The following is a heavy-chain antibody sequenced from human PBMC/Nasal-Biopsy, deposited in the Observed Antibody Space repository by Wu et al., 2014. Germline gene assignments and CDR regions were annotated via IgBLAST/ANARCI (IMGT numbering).Heavy chain of an antibody. V-gene: IGHV3-74*01. J-gene: IGHJ6*02. Sequence: LRLSCAASGFTFTNYWMYWVRHIPGKGLVWVSRINDDGSDTDYADSVEGRFTISRDNAKNTLFLQMNNLRAADTAVYYCARDLGSSGSDYDSHNYHGMDVWGLGTTVTVS. CDR2: INDDGSDT. CDR3: ARDLGSSGSDYDSHNYHGMDV. D-gene: IGHD3-10*01. CDR1: GFTFTNYW.